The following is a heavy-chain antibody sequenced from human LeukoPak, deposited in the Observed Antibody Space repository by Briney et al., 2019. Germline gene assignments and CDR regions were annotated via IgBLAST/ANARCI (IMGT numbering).Heavy chain of an antibody. CDR2: IYHTGST. V-gene: IGHV4-4*02. J-gene: IGHJ4*02. D-gene: IGHD3-16*01. CDR1: GGPIGSNNW. Sequence: SGTLSLTCAVSGGPIGSNNWWSWVRQPPGKGLEWIGEIYHTGSTNYNPSLKSRVSISIDRSKSQFSLKLSSVTAADTAVYYCAGGYSDYWGQGILVTVSS. CDR3: AGGYSDY.